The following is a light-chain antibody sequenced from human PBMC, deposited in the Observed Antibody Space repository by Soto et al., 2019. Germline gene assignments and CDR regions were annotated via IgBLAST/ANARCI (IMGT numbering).Light chain of an antibody. J-gene: IGKJ2*01. CDR2: RAS. V-gene: IGKV1-5*03. CDR1: QSISVW. Sequence: DIQMTQSPTTLSASGGDRVTITCRASQSISVWLAWYQQKPGRAPKLLIFRASSLESGVPSRFSGSGYGTEFTLSISSLQPDDFATYYCQDYESYSFGQGTKLEIK. CDR3: QDYESYS.